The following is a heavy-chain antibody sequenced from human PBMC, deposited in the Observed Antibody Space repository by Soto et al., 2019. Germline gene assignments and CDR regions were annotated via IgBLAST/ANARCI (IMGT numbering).Heavy chain of an antibody. Sequence: EVQLVESGGGLVQPGRSLRLSCAASGFTFDGYAMHWVRQAPGKGLEWVSGISWNSGSIGYADSVKGRFTISRDNAKNSLYLQMNSLRAEDTALYYCAKDRAGYDYYYYGMDVW. V-gene: IGHV3-9*01. CDR1: GFTFDGYA. CDR2: ISWNSGSI. J-gene: IGHJ6*01. D-gene: IGHD3-3*01. CDR3: AKDRAGYDYYYYGMDV.